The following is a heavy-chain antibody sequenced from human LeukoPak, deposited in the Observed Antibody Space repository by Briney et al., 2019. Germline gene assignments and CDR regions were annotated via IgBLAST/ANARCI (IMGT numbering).Heavy chain of an antibody. D-gene: IGHD6-13*01. CDR3: ARGDGSSRRLYYFDY. J-gene: IGHJ4*02. V-gene: IGHV4-34*01. CDR1: GGSFSGYY. CDR2: INHSGST. Sequence: SETLSLTCAVYGGSFSGYYWSWIRQPPGKGLEWIGEINHSGSTNYNPSLKSRVTISVDTSKNQFSLKLSSVTAADTAVYYCARGDGSSRRLYYFDYWGQGTLVTVSS.